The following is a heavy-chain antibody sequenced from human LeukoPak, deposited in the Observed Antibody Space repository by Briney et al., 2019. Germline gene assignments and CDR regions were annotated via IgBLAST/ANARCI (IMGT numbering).Heavy chain of an antibody. J-gene: IGHJ4*02. Sequence: GGSLRLSCAGSGFIVSSKYMSWVRQAAGKGLEWVSVIYGSSRTYYADSVKGRFTISRDNSKNTVYLQMDSLRAEDTAVYYCARDRADGYNYGDYFDNWGQGTLVTVSS. CDR2: IYGSSRT. D-gene: IGHD5-18*01. CDR3: ARDRADGYNYGDYFDN. CDR1: GFIVSSKY. V-gene: IGHV3-66*01.